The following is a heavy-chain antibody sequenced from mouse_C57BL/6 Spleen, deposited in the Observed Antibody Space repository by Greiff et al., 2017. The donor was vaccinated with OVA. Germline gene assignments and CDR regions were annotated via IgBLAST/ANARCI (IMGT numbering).Heavy chain of an antibody. CDR1: GFTFSNYW. D-gene: IGHD1-1*01. CDR2: IRLKSDNYAT. V-gene: IGHV6-3*01. Sequence: EVKVEESGGGLVQPGGSMKLSCVASGFTFSNYWMNWVRQSPEKGLEWVAQIRLKSDNYATHYAESVKGRFTISRADSNSSVYLHMINLRAEDTGIYYCTGDYYGSSYYFDYWGQGTTLTVSS. J-gene: IGHJ2*01. CDR3: TGDYYGSSYYFDY.